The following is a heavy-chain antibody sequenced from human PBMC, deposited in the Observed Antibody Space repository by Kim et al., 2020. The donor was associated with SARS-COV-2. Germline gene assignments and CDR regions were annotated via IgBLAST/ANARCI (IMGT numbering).Heavy chain of an antibody. CDR2: DGGTI. V-gene: IGHV3-15*01. J-gene: IGHJ4*02. CDR3: TKLALGY. D-gene: IGHD6-13*01. Sequence: DGGTIEYAATGKGRLTISSDDSNNTLYLQMSRLKPEDTAVYYCTKLALGYWGQGTLVTVSS.